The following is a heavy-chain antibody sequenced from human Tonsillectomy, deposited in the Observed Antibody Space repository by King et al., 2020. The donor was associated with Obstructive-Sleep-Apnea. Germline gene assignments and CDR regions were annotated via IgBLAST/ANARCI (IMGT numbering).Heavy chain of an antibody. Sequence: VQLQESGPGLVKPSGTLSLTCAVSGGSISSSNWWSWVRQPPGKGLEWIGEIYHDESTHYNPSLQSRVTISVDKSKNQFFLRLTSVTAGDTAVYYCARTYDSSGYFDWWGQGTLVTVSS. CDR3: ARTYDSSGYFDW. J-gene: IGHJ5*01. CDR2: IYHDEST. V-gene: IGHV4-4*02. D-gene: IGHD3-22*01. CDR1: GGSISSSNW.